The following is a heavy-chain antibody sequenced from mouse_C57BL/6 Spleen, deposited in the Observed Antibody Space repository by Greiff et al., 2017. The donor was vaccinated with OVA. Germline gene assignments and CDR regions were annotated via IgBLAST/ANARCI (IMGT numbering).Heavy chain of an antibody. CDR1: GYSFTDYN. D-gene: IGHD1-1*01. V-gene: IGHV1-39*01. CDR3: ARDYYGSSYVDWYFDV. J-gene: IGHJ1*03. Sequence: VQLQQSGPELVKPGASVKISCKASGYSFTDYNMNWVKQSNGKSLEWIGVINPNYGTTSYNQKFKGKATLTVDQSSSTAYMQLNSLTSEDSAVYYGARDYYGSSYVDWYFDVWGTGTTVTVSS. CDR2: INPNYGTT.